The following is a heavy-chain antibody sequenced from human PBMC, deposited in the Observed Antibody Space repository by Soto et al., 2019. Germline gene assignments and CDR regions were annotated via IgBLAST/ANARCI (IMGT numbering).Heavy chain of an antibody. D-gene: IGHD6-13*01. V-gene: IGHV4-34*01. CDR3: ALKKMAAAAFDD. CDR2: INNSGST. CDR1: GGSFSGYY. J-gene: IGHJ4*02. Sequence: QVQLQQWGAGLLKPSETLSLTCAVYGGSFSGYYWSWIRQPPGKGLEWIGEINNSGSTNYNPSLKSRVTISVDTSKNQFSQKLSSVTAADTAVYYCALKKMAAAAFDDWGQGTLVTVSS.